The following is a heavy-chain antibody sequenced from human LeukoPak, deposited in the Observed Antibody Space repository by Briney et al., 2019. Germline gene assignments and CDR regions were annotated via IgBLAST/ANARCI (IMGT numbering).Heavy chain of an antibody. CDR1: GGSISSYY. V-gene: IGHV4-59*01. CDR2: IYYSGST. Sequence: SETLSLTCTVSGGSISSYYWSWIRQPPGKGLEWIGYIYYSGSTNYNPPLKSRVTISVDTSKNQFSLKLSSVTAADTAVYYCARAGTMVRGVTILPQNWYFDLWGRGTLVTVSS. D-gene: IGHD3-10*01. J-gene: IGHJ2*01. CDR3: ARAGTMVRGVTILPQNWYFDL.